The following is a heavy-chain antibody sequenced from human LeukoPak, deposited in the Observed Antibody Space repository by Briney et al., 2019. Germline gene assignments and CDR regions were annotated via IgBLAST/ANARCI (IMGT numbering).Heavy chain of an antibody. D-gene: IGHD3-10*01. J-gene: IGHJ5*02. CDR1: GYTFTSYG. V-gene: IGHV1-18*01. CDR3: ARDLVRDYYGSGSYLTAPNWFDP. Sequence: ASVKVSCKASGYTFTSYGISWVRQAPGQGLEWMGWISAYNGNTNCAQKLQGRVTMTTDTSTSTAYMELRSLRSDDTAVYYCARDLVRDYYGSGSYLTAPNWFDPWGQGTLVTVSS. CDR2: ISAYNGNT.